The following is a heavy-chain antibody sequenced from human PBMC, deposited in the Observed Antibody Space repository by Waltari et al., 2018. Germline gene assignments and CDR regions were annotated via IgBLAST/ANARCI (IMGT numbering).Heavy chain of an antibody. Sequence: EVQLVESGGGLVKPGGSLRLSCAASGFTFGSYNMNWVRQAPGKGLEWVSSISSSSSYTHYADSVKGRFTISRDNAKNSLYLQMNSLRAEDTAVYYCATGGWGFYLDYWGQGTLVTVSS. V-gene: IGHV3-21*01. D-gene: IGHD7-27*01. J-gene: IGHJ4*02. CDR1: GFTFGSYN. CDR2: ISSSSSYT. CDR3: ATGGWGFYLDY.